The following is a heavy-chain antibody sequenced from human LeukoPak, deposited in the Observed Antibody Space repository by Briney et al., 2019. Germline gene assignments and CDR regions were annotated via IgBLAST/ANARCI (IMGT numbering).Heavy chain of an antibody. CDR1: GASINRSSYS. V-gene: IGHV4-39*01. CDR2: MSHSESP. CDR3: ARQPPYSSTFDI. J-gene: IGHJ3*02. D-gene: IGHD2-21*01. Sequence: SETLSLTCTVSGASINRSSYSWAWIRQPPGKGLEWIGSMSHSESPYYNPSLRSRVTISVDTSKNQLSLRLTSVTAADRAVYYCARQPPYSSTFDICGQGTMVTVSS.